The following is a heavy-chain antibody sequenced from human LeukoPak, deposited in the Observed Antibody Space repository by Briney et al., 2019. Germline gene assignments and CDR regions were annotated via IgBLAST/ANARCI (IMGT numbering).Heavy chain of an antibody. D-gene: IGHD5-18*01. CDR3: ARARYSCGSNFDY. CDR1: GGXISSGDYY. V-gene: IGHV4-30-4*01. J-gene: IGHJ4*02. Sequence: SQTLSLTCTVSGGXISSGDYYWSWIRQPPGKGLEWIGYIYYSGSTYYNPSLKSRVTISVDTSKNQFSLKLSSVTAADTAVYYCARARYSCGSNFDYWGQGTLVTVSS. CDR2: IYYSGST.